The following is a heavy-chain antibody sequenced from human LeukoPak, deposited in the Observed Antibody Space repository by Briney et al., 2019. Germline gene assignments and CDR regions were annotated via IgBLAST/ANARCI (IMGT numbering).Heavy chain of an antibody. CDR1: GFAFSDYY. V-gene: IGHV3-11*01. Sequence: GGSLRLSCAASGFAFSDYYMSWIRQAPGKGLEWVSYISSSGSTIYYADSVKGRFTISRDNAKNSLYLQMNSLRAEGTAVYYCARDGYSGYDDYFDYWGQGTLVTVSS. CDR2: ISSSGSTI. J-gene: IGHJ4*02. CDR3: ARDGYSGYDDYFDY. D-gene: IGHD5-12*01.